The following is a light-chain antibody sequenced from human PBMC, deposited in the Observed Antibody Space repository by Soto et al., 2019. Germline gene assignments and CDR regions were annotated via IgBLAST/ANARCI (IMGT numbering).Light chain of an antibody. CDR3: CSYATTITLRYV. J-gene: IGLJ1*01. CDR1: GSDVGSYNL. CDR2: EDN. Sequence: QSALTQPASVSGSPGQSITISCTGTGSDVGSYNLVSWYQQQPGKAPKLLIYEDNKRPSGVSLRFSGSKSGNTASLTISGLQAEDEADYYCCSYATTITLRYVFGTGTKLTVL. V-gene: IGLV2-23*01.